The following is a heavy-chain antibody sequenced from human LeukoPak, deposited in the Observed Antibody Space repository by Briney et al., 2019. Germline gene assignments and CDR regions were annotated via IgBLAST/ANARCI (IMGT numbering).Heavy chain of an antibody. D-gene: IGHD6-13*01. J-gene: IGHJ5*02. Sequence: GGSLRLSCAASGFAFSDYYMSWIRPAPGKGLEWVSYISSSSSYTNYADSVKGRFTISRDNAKNSLYLQMNSLRAEDTAVYYCAISGHSSSYNWFDPWGQGTLVTVSS. CDR2: ISSSSSYT. CDR3: AISGHSSSYNWFDP. V-gene: IGHV3-11*06. CDR1: GFAFSDYY.